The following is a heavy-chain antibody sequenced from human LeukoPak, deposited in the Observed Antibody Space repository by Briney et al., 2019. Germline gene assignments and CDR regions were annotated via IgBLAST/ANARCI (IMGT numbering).Heavy chain of an antibody. CDR2: IHYKGTT. CDR3: ARLDPTGGDDY. J-gene: IGHJ4*02. Sequence: KPSQTLSLTCTVSGGSISSGTYYWSWIRQPPGKGLEWIGNIHYKGTTYINPSLRSRVTISVDTPKNQFSLNMISMTAADTGVYHCARLDPTGGDDYWGQGTPVTVSS. V-gene: IGHV4-30-2*03. D-gene: IGHD2-8*02. CDR1: GGSISSGTYY.